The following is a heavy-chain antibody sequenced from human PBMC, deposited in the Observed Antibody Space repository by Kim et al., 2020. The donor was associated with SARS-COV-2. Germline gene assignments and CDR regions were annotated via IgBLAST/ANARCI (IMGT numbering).Heavy chain of an antibody. J-gene: IGHJ4*02. V-gene: IGHV4-34*01. D-gene: IGHD6-6*01. CDR3: ASRIAARLDY. CDR2: INHSGST. Sequence: SETLSLTCAVYGGSFSGYYWSWIRQPPGKGLEWIGEINHSGSTNYNPSLKSRVTISVDTSKNQFSLKLSSVTAADTAVYYCASRIAARLDYWGQGTLVTVSS. CDR1: GGSFSGYY.